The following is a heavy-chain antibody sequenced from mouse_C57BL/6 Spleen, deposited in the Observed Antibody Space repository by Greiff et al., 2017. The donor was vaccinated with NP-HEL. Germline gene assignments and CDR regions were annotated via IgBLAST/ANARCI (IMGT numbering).Heavy chain of an antibody. V-gene: IGHV1-76*01. CDR1: GYTFTDYY. CDR3: AREAGNYYGSSQYYFDY. J-gene: IGHJ2*01. CDR2: IYPGSGNT. D-gene: IGHD1-1*01. Sequence: QVQLQQSGAELVRPGASVKLSCKASGYTFTDYYINWVKQRPGQGLEWIARIYPGSGNTYYNEKFKGKATLTAEKSSSTAYMQLSSLTSEDSAVYFCAREAGNYYGSSQYYFDYWGQGTTLTVSS.